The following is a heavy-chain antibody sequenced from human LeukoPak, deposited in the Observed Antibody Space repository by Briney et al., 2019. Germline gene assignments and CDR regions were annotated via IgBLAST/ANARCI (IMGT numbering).Heavy chain of an antibody. D-gene: IGHD5-24*01. Sequence: ASVKVSCKASGGTFSSYAISWVRQAPGQGLEWMGRIIPILGIANYAQKFQGRVTITADKSTSTAYMELSSLRSEDTAVYYCARDREEDGYNYGYWGQGTLVTVSS. CDR1: GGTFSSYA. CDR2: IIPILGIA. V-gene: IGHV1-69*04. CDR3: ARDREEDGYNYGY. J-gene: IGHJ4*02.